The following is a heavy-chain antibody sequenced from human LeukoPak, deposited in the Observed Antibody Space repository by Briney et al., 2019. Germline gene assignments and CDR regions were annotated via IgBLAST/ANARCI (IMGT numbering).Heavy chain of an antibody. Sequence: ASVKVSCKVSGYTLTELSMHWVRQAPGKGLEWMGGFDPEDGETIYAQKFQGRVTMTEDTSTDTAYMELSSLRSEDTAVYYCATALGSIFGVVKYYYYMDVWGKGTTVTVSS. CDR1: GYTLTELS. CDR2: FDPEDGET. CDR3: ATALGSIFGVVKYYYYMDV. V-gene: IGHV1-24*01. D-gene: IGHD3-3*01. J-gene: IGHJ6*03.